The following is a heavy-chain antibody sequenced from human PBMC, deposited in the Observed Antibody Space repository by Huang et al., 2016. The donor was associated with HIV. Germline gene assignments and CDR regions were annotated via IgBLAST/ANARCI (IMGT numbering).Heavy chain of an antibody. D-gene: IGHD6-19*01. CDR3: ARLTSGWYQDY. J-gene: IGHJ4*02. CDR1: GNIFSNYD. Sequence: QVQLVQSGPEVKKPGASVKVSCQTSGNIFSNYDINWVRQAPGQGVQWLGWLNPNSGKTAYGQNFQGRVTLTRSTSTGAAYMVLNSLTSQDTAVYYCARLTSGWYQDYWGQGTLVTVSS. V-gene: IGHV1-8*01. CDR2: LNPNSGKT.